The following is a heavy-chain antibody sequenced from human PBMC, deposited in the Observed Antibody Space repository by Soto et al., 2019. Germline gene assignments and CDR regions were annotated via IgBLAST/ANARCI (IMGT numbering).Heavy chain of an antibody. V-gene: IGHV1-18*01. J-gene: IGHJ4*02. Sequence: ASVKVSCKASGYTLTSYGISWVRQAPGQGLEWMGWISAYNGNTNYAQKLQGRVTMTTGTSTSTAYMELRSLRSDDTVVYYCASHYYDSSGYYHGPFDYWGQGTLVTVSS. CDR1: GYTLTSYG. CDR3: ASHYYDSSGYYHGPFDY. CDR2: ISAYNGNT. D-gene: IGHD3-22*01.